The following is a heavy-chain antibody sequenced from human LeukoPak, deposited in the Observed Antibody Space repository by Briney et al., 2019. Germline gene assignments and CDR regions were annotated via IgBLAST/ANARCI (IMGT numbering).Heavy chain of an antibody. J-gene: IGHJ4*02. V-gene: IGHV3-33*01. CDR2: IWYDGSNR. Sequence: GESLRLSCAASGFTFSSYGMHWVRQAPGTGLEAVAVIWYDGSNRYYADSVKGRFTISRDNSKNTPYMQMTSMRAEDTAVYYCAGDLEAAGYYWGQGTLVTVSS. CDR3: AGDLEAAGYY. D-gene: IGHD6-13*01. CDR1: GFTFSSYG.